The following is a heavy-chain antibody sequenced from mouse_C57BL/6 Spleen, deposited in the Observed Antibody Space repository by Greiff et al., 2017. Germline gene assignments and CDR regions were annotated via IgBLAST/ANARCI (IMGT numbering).Heavy chain of an antibody. V-gene: IGHV5-17*01. CDR3: ARPEDYAMDY. Sequence: EVHLVESGGGLVKPGGSLKLSCAASGFTFSDYGMHWVRQAPEKGLEWVAYISSGSSTIYYADTVKGRFTISRDNAKNTLFLQMTSLRSEDTAMYYCARPEDYAMDYWGQGASVTVSS. CDR1: GFTFSDYG. CDR2: ISSGSSTI. J-gene: IGHJ4*01.